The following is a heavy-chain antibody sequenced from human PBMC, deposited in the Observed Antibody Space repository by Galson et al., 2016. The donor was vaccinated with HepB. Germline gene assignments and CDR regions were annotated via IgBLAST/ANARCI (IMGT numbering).Heavy chain of an antibody. Sequence: SLRLSCAGTGFTFSSYGMSWVRQAPGKGLEWVSVISALHNQLYYADSVRGRFTISRDNSKSRLFLQMSSLRAEDTAMYYCVISVRGISTGPFDHWGQGTLVVVSS. D-gene: IGHD3-10*01. CDR3: VISVRGISTGPFDH. J-gene: IGHJ5*02. CDR2: ISALHNQL. CDR1: GFTFSSYG. V-gene: IGHV3-23*01.